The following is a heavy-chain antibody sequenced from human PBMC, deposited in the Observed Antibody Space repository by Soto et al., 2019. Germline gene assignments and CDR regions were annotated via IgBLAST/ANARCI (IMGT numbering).Heavy chain of an antibody. Sequence: QVQLVQSGAEVKKPGASVKVSCKASGYTFTNYYMHWVRQAPGQGLEWMGIINPSGGSTSYAQKSRXRXXMTRDASTSTVYVELSSLRSEDTAVYYCARGIAVAGTIFDYWGQGTRVTVSS. CDR1: GYTFTNYY. J-gene: IGHJ4*02. CDR3: ARGIAVAGTIFDY. CDR2: INPSGGST. V-gene: IGHV1-46*03. D-gene: IGHD6-19*01.